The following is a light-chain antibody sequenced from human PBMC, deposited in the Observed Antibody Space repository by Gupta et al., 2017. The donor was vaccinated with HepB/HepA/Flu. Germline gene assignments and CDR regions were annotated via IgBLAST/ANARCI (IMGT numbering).Light chain of an antibody. V-gene: IGLV2-18*02. Sequence: QSALTQPPSVSGSPGQSVTISCTGTSSDVGNYNRVSWYQQPPGTAPKLMIYEVSNRPSGVPDRFAGSKSGNTASLTISGLQAEDEADYYCSSYTSSSTVVFGGGTKLTVI. J-gene: IGLJ3*02. CDR1: SSDVGNYNR. CDR3: SSYTSSSTVV. CDR2: EVS.